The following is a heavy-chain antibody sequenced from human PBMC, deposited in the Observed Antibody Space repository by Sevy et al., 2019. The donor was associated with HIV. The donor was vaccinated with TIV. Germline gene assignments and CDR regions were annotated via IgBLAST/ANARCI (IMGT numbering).Heavy chain of an antibody. V-gene: IGHV4-39*02. CDR3: AQWLAATALFHS. CDR2: IYNSEQT. Sequence: SETLSLTCTVSGGSVTSADNSWGWLRQPPGKGLEWIGCIYNSEQTYYNPSLKSRVTISVDASQNLFSLKLTSGTAADTAVYYCAQWLAATALFHSWGQGTLVTVSS. J-gene: IGHJ4*02. CDR1: GGSVTSADNS. D-gene: IGHD1-26*01.